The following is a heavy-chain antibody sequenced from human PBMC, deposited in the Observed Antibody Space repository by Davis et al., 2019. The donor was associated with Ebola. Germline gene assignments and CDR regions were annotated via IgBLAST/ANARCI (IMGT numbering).Heavy chain of an antibody. V-gene: IGHV3-23*01. J-gene: IGHJ6*02. CDR2: ISGSGGST. D-gene: IGHD2-2*01. CDR3: AKVTIKDIVVVPTYNYYYYGMDV. Sequence: PGGSLRLSCAASGFTFSSYAMSWVRQAPGKGLEWVSAISGSGGSTYYADSVKGRFTISRDNSKNTLYLQMNSLRAEDTAVYYCAKVTIKDIVVVPTYNYYYYGMDVWGQGTTVTVSS. CDR1: GFTFSSYA.